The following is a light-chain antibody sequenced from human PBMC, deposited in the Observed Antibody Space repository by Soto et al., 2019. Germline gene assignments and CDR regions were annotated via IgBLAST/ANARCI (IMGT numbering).Light chain of an antibody. V-gene: IGKV1-5*03. CDR1: QSISTW. Sequence: DIQMTQSPSALSASVGDRVNITCRASQSISTWLAWYQQKPGEAPKLLMYKASSLDSGVPSRFSGSGSGTDFTLTISSLQPEDFATYFCQQSYRTPRTFGQGTKVDIK. J-gene: IGKJ1*01. CDR3: QQSYRTPRT. CDR2: KAS.